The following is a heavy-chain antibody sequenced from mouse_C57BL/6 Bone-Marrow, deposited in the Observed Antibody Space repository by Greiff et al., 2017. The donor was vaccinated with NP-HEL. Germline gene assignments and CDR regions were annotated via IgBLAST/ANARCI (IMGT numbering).Heavy chain of an antibody. CDR3: ARERRFRWLLRSYAMDY. CDR2: IYPGSGNT. CDR1: GYTFTDYY. V-gene: IGHV1-84*01. D-gene: IGHD2-3*01. Sequence: QVQLQQSGPELVKPGASVKISCKASGYTFTDYYINWVKQRPGQGLEWIGWIYPGSGNTKYNEKFKGKATLTVDTSSSTAYMQLSSLTSEDSAVYFCARERRFRWLLRSYAMDYWGQGTSVTVSS. J-gene: IGHJ4*01.